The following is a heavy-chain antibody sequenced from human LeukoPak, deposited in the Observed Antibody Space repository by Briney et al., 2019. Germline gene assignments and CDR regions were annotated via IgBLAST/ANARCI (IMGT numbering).Heavy chain of an antibody. J-gene: IGHJ6*02. V-gene: IGHV3-74*01. CDR3: ARGDILSLYYYYGMDV. CDR1: GFTFSSYW. D-gene: IGHD3-9*01. CDR2: INSDGSST. Sequence: GGSLRLSCAASGFTFSSYWMHWVRQAPGKGLVWVSRINSDGSSTSYADSVKGRFTISRDNAKNTLYLQMNSLRAEDTAVYYCARGDILSLYYYYGMDVWGQGTTVTVSS.